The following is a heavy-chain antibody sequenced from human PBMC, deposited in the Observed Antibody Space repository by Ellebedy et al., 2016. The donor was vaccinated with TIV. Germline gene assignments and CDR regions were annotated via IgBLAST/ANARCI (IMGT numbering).Heavy chain of an antibody. J-gene: IGHJ2*01. CDR1: GFAFNDYI. Sequence: GESLKISCSASGFAFNDYIMNWVCQVPGKGLEWVSSISGRSDYIYYAASMKGRFTISRDYAKNSLYLQMDNLRADDTAVYFCARSLHIRWFKWCFDLWGRGTLVAVSS. D-gene: IGHD4-23*01. CDR3: ARSLHIRWFKWCFDL. V-gene: IGHV3-21*01. CDR2: ISGRSDYI.